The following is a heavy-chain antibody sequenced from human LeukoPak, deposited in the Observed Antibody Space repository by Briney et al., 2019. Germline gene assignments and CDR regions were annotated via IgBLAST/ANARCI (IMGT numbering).Heavy chain of an antibody. CDR3: ATIAAAGGSFDY. CDR1: GGSFSGYY. J-gene: IGHJ4*02. V-gene: IGHV4-34*01. Sequence: SETLSLTCAVYGGSFSGYYWSWIRQPPGKGLEWIGEINHRGSTNYNPSLKSRVTISVDTCKNQFSLKLSSVTAADPAVYYCATIAAAGGSFDYWGQGTLVTVSS. CDR2: INHRGST. D-gene: IGHD6-13*01.